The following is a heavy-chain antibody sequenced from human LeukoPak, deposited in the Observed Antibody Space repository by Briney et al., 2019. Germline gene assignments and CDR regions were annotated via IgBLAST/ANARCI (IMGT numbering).Heavy chain of an antibody. CDR1: GYSFTYYF. J-gene: IGHJ4*02. Sequence: GESLKISCKGSGYSFTYYFIAWVRQMPGKGLEWMGIIYPGDSDTRCSPSFQGQVTISADKSINTAYLQWSSLKASDTAMYYCARHLGGDRTSGYYNYWGQGTLVTVSS. CDR3: ARHLGGDRTSGYYNY. V-gene: IGHV5-51*01. D-gene: IGHD3-3*01. CDR2: IYPGDSDT.